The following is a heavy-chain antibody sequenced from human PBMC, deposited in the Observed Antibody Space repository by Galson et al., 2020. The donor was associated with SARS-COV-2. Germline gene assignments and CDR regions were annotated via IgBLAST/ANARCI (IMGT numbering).Heavy chain of an antibody. CDR3: ARHAPTWNIVVVPAAFDY. D-gene: IGHD2-2*01. CDR1: GGSISSSSYH. Sequence: ETSETLSLTCTVSGGSISSSSYHWGWIRQPPGKGLEWIGRIYYSGSTYYNPSLKSRVTISVDTSKNQFSLKLSSVTAADTSVYYCARHAPTWNIVVVPAAFDYWGQGTLVTVSS. J-gene: IGHJ4*02. V-gene: IGHV4-39*01. CDR2: IYYSGST.